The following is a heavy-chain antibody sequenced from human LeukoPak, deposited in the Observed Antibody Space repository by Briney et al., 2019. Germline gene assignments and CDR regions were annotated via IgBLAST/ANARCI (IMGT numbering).Heavy chain of an antibody. CDR2: ISPSGDRT. CDR1: GYTFTSNY. D-gene: IGHD1-26*01. J-gene: IGHJ5*02. V-gene: IGHV1-46*01. Sequence: ASVKVSCKAFGYTFTSNYMHWVRQAPGQGLEWLGLISPSGDRTWYAQKFQGKFTMTRDMSTSTDYMELSSLRSEDTAVYYCARDNSVGDYAWWFDPWGQGTLVTVSS. CDR3: ARDNSVGDYAWWFDP.